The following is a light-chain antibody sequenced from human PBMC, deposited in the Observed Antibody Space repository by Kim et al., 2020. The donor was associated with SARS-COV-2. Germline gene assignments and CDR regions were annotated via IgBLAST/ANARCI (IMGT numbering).Light chain of an antibody. CDR2: DAS. J-gene: IGKJ5*01. CDR1: QSVGIK. CDR3: QQYHKWPGIT. Sequence: EIVMTQSPATLSVSPVEIATLSCRASQSVGIKLACYQQKPGQAPRLLIYDASTRETGIPGRFSGSGSGTEFTLTIGSLQSEDFALYYCQQYHKWPGITFGQGTRLEIK. V-gene: IGKV3-15*01.